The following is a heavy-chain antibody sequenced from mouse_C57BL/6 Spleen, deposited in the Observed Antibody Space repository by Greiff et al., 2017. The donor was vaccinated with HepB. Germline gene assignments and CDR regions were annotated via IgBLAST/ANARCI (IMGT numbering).Heavy chain of an antibody. D-gene: IGHD1-3*01. CDR1: GFTFSSYG. Sequence: EVQGVESGGGLVQPGGSLKLSCAASGFTFSSYGMSWVRQTPDKRLELVATINSNGGSTYYPDSVKGRFTISRDNAKNTLYLQMSSLKSEDTAMYYCARMARTITWSQGTNLTVAS. J-gene: IGHJ2*01. CDR3: ARMARTIT. CDR2: INSNGGST. V-gene: IGHV5-6-3*01.